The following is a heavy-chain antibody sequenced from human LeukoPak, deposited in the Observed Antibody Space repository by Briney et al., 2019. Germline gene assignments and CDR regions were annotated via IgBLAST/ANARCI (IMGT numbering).Heavy chain of an antibody. CDR2: IYSGGST. Sequence: PGGSLRLSCAASGFTVSSNYMSWVSQAPGKGLEWVSVIYSGGSTYYADSVKGRFTISRDNSKNTLYLQMNSLRAEDTAVYYCASPSPLGDGYNGCIYWGQGTLVTVSS. CDR3: ASPSPLGDGYNGCIY. CDR1: GFTVSSNY. V-gene: IGHV3-53*01. J-gene: IGHJ4*02. D-gene: IGHD5-24*01.